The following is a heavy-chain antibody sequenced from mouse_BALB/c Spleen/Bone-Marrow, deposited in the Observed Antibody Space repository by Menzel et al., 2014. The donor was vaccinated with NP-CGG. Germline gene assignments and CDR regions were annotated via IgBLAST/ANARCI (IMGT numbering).Heavy chain of an antibody. CDR2: INPDSSTI. CDR1: GLDFSRYW. CDR3: ARQWYYGSSDY. Sequence: ESGGGLVQPGGSLKLSCAASGLDFSRYWMSWVRQAPGKGLEWIGEINPDSSTINYTPSLKNKFIISRDNAENTLYLQMSKVRSEDTALYYCARQWYYGSSDYWGQGTTLTVSS. V-gene: IGHV4-1*02. J-gene: IGHJ2*01. D-gene: IGHD1-1*01.